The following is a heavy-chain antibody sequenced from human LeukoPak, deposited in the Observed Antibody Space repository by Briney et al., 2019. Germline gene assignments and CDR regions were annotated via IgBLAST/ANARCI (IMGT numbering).Heavy chain of an antibody. D-gene: IGHD1-26*01. CDR2: ISGSGGST. CDR3: ARGSMGATTGRGFDY. CDR1: GFTFSSYG. J-gene: IGHJ4*02. Sequence: GGTLRLSCAASGFTFSSYGMSWVRQAPGKGLEWVSAISGSGGSTYYADSVKGRFTISRDNSKNTLYLQMNSLRAEDTAVYYCARGSMGATTGRGFDYWGQGTLVTVSS. V-gene: IGHV3-23*01.